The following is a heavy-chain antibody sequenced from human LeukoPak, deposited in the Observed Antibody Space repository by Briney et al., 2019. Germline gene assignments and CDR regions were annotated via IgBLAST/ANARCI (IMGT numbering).Heavy chain of an antibody. Sequence: GGSLRLSCAASGFTFRSYAMSWVRQAPGKGLEWVSAIRDSGTATNHADSVKGRLTISRDNSKNTLYLQMDSLRAEDTAVYYCAKRSCGGGSCNFDYWGQGTLVTVSS. CDR2: IRDSGTAT. CDR3: AKRSCGGGSCNFDY. J-gene: IGHJ4*02. CDR1: GFTFRSYA. V-gene: IGHV3-23*01. D-gene: IGHD2-15*01.